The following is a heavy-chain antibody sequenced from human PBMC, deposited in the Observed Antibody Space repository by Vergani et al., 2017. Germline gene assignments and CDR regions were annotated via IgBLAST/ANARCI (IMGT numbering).Heavy chain of an antibody. CDR2: IIPIFGTA. CDR1: GGTFSSYA. D-gene: IGHD1-26*01. Sequence: QVQLVQSGAELKKPGASVKVSCKASGGTFSSYAISWVRQAPGQGLEWMGGIIPIFGTANYDQKLQGRVTITADESTSTAYLELSSLRSEDTAVYYCVRAGGELLVGNWFDPWGQGTLVTVSS. V-gene: IGHV1-69*01. CDR3: VRAGGELLVGNWFDP. J-gene: IGHJ5*02.